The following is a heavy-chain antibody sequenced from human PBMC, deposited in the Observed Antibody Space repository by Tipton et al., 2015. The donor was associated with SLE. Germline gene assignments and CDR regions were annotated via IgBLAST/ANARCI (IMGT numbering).Heavy chain of an antibody. D-gene: IGHD3-22*01. Sequence: TLSLTCSVSGGSINVYYWSWVRQPPGKGLEWIGYFYGGSTSYNPSLRGRVTISGDTSKNQFSPTLNSVTAADTAVYFCARQPYYESPFDYWGQGTLVTVSS. V-gene: IGHV4-59*08. CDR1: GGSINVYY. CDR2: FYGGST. CDR3: ARQPYYESPFDY. J-gene: IGHJ4*02.